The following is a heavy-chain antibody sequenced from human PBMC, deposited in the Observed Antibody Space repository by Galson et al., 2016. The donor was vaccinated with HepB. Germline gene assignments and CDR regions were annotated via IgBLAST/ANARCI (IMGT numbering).Heavy chain of an antibody. CDR1: GDSVSGNNGT. V-gene: IGHV6-1*01. Sequence: CAISGDSVSGNNGTWNWIRQSPSRGLEWLGRTYYRSEWHTDYAPFVKSRITITPDTSKNQFSLHLKSVTPGDTALYYCARENYHGSTGHNWFKPWGQGTLVTVS. CDR3: ARENYHGSTGHNWFKP. D-gene: IGHD3-10*01. CDR2: TYYRSEWHT. J-gene: IGHJ5*02.